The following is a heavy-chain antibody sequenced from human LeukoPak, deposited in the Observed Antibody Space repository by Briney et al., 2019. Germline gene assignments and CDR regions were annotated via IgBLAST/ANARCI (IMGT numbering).Heavy chain of an antibody. V-gene: IGHV4-59*11. CDR3: AKFRSGWYYFDY. Sequence: PSETLSLTCTVSGGSISSPYWSWIRQPPGKGLEWIAYIYYSGSTNYNPSLKSRVTISVDTSKNQFSLKLSSVTAADTAVYYCAKFRSGWYYFDYWGQGTLVTVSS. CDR1: GGSISSPY. D-gene: IGHD6-19*01. J-gene: IGHJ4*02. CDR2: IYYSGST.